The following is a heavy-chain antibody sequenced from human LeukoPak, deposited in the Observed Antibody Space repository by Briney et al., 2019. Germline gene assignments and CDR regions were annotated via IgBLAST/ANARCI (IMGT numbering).Heavy chain of an antibody. J-gene: IGHJ4*02. CDR1: GFTFSSYS. CDR3: ARDMYSERLIDY. CDR2: ISSSSSYI. Sequence: PGGSLRLSCAASGFTFSSYSMNWVRQAPGKGLEWVSSISSSSSYIYYADSVRGRFTISRDNAKNSLYLQMNSLRAEDTAVYYCARDMYSERLIDYWGQGTLVTVSS. V-gene: IGHV3-21*01. D-gene: IGHD3-3*01.